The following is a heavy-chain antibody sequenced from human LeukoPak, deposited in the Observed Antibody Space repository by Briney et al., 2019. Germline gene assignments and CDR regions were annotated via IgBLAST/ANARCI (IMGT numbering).Heavy chain of an antibody. Sequence: GGSLRLSCAASGFTFSDYYMSWIRQAPGKGLEWVSYISSSSSYTNYADSVKGRFTISRDNAKNSLYLQMNSLRAEDTAVYYCARGFYDSSGYFYYLDYWGQGTLVTVSS. J-gene: IGHJ4*02. D-gene: IGHD3-22*01. CDR1: GFTFSDYY. V-gene: IGHV3-11*06. CDR3: ARGFYDSSGYFYYLDY. CDR2: ISSSSSYT.